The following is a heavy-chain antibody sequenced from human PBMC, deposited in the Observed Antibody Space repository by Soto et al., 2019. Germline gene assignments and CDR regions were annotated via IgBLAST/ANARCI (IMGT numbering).Heavy chain of an antibody. V-gene: IGHV3-9*01. D-gene: IGHD3-10*01. CDR1: GFTFDDYA. CDR3: ARDFGIYTNYVAH. Sequence: PGGSLRLSCAASGFTFDDYAMHWVRRAPGKGLEWVSGISWNSGSIGYADSVKGRFTISRDNAKNSLYLQMNSLRAEDTAVYYCARDFGIYTNYVAHWGQGSLVTVSS. J-gene: IGHJ4*01. CDR2: ISWNSGSI.